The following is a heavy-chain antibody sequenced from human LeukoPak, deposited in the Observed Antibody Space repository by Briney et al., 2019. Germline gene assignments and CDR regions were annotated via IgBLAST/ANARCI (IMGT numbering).Heavy chain of an antibody. CDR2: VAYDGRNK. CDR3: ARDQGPPDYDFWSGCPDY. Sequence: GSLRLSCAASGFTFSSYAMHWVRQAPGKGLEWVAVVAYDGRNKHYADSVKGRFTISRDNSKNTLYLQMDSLRAEDTDVYYCARDQGPPDYDFWSGCPDYWGQGTLVTVSS. V-gene: IGHV3-30*04. J-gene: IGHJ4*02. CDR1: GFTFSSYA. D-gene: IGHD3-3*01.